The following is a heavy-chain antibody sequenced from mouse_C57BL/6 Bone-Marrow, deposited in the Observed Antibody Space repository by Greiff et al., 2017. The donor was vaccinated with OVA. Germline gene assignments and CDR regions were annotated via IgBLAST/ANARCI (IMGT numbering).Heavy chain of an antibody. J-gene: IGHJ4*01. CDR3: ARGHYYGSSYVEGYYAMDY. CDR1: GFTFSDYY. Sequence: EVKLVESEGGLVQPGSSMKLSCTASGFTFSDYYMAWVRQVPEKGLEWVANINYDGSSTYYLDSLKSRFIISRDNAKNILYLQMSSLKSEDTATYYCARGHYYGSSYVEGYYAMDYWGQGTSVTVSS. D-gene: IGHD1-1*01. CDR2: INYDGSST. V-gene: IGHV5-16*01.